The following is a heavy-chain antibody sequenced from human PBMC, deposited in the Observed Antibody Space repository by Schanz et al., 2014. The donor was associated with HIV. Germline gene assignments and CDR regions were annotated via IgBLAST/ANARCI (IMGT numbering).Heavy chain of an antibody. D-gene: IGHD5-18*01. V-gene: IGHV3-30*18. Sequence: QVQLVESGGGVVQPGRSLRLSCAASGFTFSGYGMHWVRQAPGKGLEWVAVISNDGSNKYYADSVKGRFTISRDNSKNTLYLQMNSLRAEETAVYYCAKDPQNGYLGYFGMDVWGQGTTVTVSS. J-gene: IGHJ6*02. CDR1: GFTFSGYG. CDR2: ISNDGSNK. CDR3: AKDPQNGYLGYFGMDV.